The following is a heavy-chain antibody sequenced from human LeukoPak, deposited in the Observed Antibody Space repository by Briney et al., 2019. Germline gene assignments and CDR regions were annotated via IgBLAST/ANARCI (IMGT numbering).Heavy chain of an antibody. V-gene: IGHV3-23*01. D-gene: IGHD6-13*01. Sequence: PGGSLRLSCAASGFTFSSYAMSWVRQAPGEGLGWVSPISGSGGSSYYADSVKGPFTIYKDNSKITPYLQMNSLKAEDADVYSCATYSSSWYCFDYWGQGTLVTVSS. CDR2: ISGSGGSS. CDR1: GFTFSSYA. J-gene: IGHJ4*02. CDR3: ATYSSSWYCFDY.